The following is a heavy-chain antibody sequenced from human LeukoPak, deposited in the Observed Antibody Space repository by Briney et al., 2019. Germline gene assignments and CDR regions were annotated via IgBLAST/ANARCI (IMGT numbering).Heavy chain of an antibody. CDR3: ARGALIHYYDSSGYPPNYYYGMDV. J-gene: IGHJ6*02. CDR2: MNPNSGNT. D-gene: IGHD3-22*01. V-gene: IGHV1-8*01. Sequence: ASVKVSCKAYGYTFTSYDINWVRQVTGQGLEWMGWMNPNSGNTGYAQKFQGRVTMTRNTSISTAYMELSSLRSEDTAVYYCARGALIHYYDSSGYPPNYYYGMDVWGQGTTVTVSS. CDR1: GYTFTSYD.